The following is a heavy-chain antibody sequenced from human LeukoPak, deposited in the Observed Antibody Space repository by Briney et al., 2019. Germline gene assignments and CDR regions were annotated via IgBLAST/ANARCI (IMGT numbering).Heavy chain of an antibody. CDR3: ARAARPDPYFDY. Sequence: GGSLRLSCAASGFTFDDYDMSWVPQAPGKGLEWVSGINWNGGSTGYADSVKGRFTISRDNAKNSLYLQMNSLRAEDTALYYCARAARPDPYFDYWGQGTLVTVSS. CDR2: INWNGGST. CDR1: GFTFDDYD. V-gene: IGHV3-20*04. J-gene: IGHJ4*02. D-gene: IGHD6-6*01.